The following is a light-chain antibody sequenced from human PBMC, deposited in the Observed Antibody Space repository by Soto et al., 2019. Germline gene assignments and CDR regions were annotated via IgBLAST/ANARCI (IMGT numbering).Light chain of an antibody. V-gene: IGKV1-12*01. Sequence: DIQMTQSTSSVSASVGDRVTITCRTSQGISSWLAWYQQKPGKAPKLLIYAASSLQSGVPSRFSGSGAGTEFTLTISSLQPADFAPYYCQPANSLPLTFGGGTKVEIK. J-gene: IGKJ4*01. CDR1: QGISSW. CDR3: QPANSLPLT. CDR2: AAS.